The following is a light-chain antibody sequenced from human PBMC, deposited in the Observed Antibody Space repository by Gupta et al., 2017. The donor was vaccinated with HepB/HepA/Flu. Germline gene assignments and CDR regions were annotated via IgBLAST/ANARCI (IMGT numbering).Light chain of an antibody. CDR1: QDIKKY. J-gene: IGKJ1*01. CDR3: QKDDAAPWT. V-gene: IGKV1-27*01. Sequence: DTQMTQYPSSLSASIGDRVTITCRASQDIKKYVAWYQQKPGKVPKLLIFDAASLEPGVPSRFSGGGSGTEFTLTISSLQPEDVATYYCQKDDAAPWTFGQGT. CDR2: DAA.